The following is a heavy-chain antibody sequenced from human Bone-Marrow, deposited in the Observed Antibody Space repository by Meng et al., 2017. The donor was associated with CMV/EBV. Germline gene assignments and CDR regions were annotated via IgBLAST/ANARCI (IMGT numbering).Heavy chain of an antibody. J-gene: IGHJ5*02. V-gene: IGHV1-2*02. CDR2: INPNSGGT. CDR1: GYTFTGYY. D-gene: IGHD6-13*01. Sequence: ASVKVSCKASGYTFTGYYMHWVRQAPGQGLEWMGWINPNSGGTNYAQKFQGRVTMTRDTSISTAYMELRSLRSDDTAVYYCAREDSSSWYGGLTWFDPWGQGTLVTVSS. CDR3: AREDSSSWYGGLTWFDP.